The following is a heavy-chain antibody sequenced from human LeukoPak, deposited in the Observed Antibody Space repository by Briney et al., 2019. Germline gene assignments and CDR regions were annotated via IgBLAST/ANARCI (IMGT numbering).Heavy chain of an antibody. J-gene: IGHJ4*02. V-gene: IGHV4-34*01. Sequence: SETLSLTCAVYGGSFSGYYWSWIRQPPGKGLEWIGEINNSGSTNYNPSLKSRVTISVDTSKNQFSLKLSSVTAADTAVYYCARGLGIQLWTTISDYFDYWGQGTLVTVSS. D-gene: IGHD5-18*01. CDR3: ARGLGIQLWTTISDYFDY. CDR1: GGSFSGYY. CDR2: INNSGST.